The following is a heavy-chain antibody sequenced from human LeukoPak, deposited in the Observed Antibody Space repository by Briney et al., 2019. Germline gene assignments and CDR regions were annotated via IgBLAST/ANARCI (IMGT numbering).Heavy chain of an antibody. J-gene: IGHJ6*02. CDR2: INQDGSEK. D-gene: IGHD3-10*01. CDR3: ARDLSAMVRGYGMDV. V-gene: IGHV3-7*05. Sequence: GGSLRLSCAASGFTFSSYWMRWVRQAPGKGLEWVASINQDGSEKYYVDSVKGRFTISRDNAKNSLYLQMNSLRAEDTAVYYCARDLSAMVRGYGMDVWGQGTTVTVSS. CDR1: GFTFSSYW.